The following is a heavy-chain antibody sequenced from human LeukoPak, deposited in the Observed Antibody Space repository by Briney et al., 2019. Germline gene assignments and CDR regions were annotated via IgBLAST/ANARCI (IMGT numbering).Heavy chain of an antibody. V-gene: IGHV3-7*01. Sequence: GGSLRPSCAASGFTFNNYWMNWVRQAPGKGLEWVGNVKQDGSEKYYGDSVKGRFTISRDNAKNSLYLQMNSLRVEDTAVYYCARDYSALGSLDYWGQGTLVTVPS. D-gene: IGHD3-10*01. CDR2: VKQDGSEK. CDR1: GFTFNNYW. J-gene: IGHJ4*02. CDR3: ARDYSALGSLDY.